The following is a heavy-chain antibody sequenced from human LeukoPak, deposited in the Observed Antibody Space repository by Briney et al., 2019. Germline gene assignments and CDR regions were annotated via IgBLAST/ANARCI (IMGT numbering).Heavy chain of an antibody. J-gene: IGHJ4*02. CDR2: TSYDGSNK. Sequence: GGSLRLSCAASGFTFSSYAMHWVRQAPGKGLEWVAVTSYDGSNKYYADSVKGRFTISRDNSKNTLYLQMNSLRAEDTAVYYCARGGAYSSSWSVFDYWGQGTLVTVSS. V-gene: IGHV3-30-3*01. CDR3: ARGGAYSSSWSVFDY. D-gene: IGHD6-13*01. CDR1: GFTFSSYA.